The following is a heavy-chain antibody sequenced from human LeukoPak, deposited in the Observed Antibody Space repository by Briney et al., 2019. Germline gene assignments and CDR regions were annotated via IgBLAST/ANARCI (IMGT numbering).Heavy chain of an antibody. V-gene: IGHV3-74*01. CDR2: IKGDGSST. D-gene: IGHD6-19*01. CDR3: VRDNRLAVKEFDC. CDR1: GFTFSDYW. Sequence: PGGSLRLSCAASGFTFSDYWMHWVRHAPGKGLVWVSRIKGDGSSTAYADSVKGRFTISRDNAKNTLYLQMNSLSVEDTGVYHCVRDNRLAVKEFDCWGLGTLVTVSS. J-gene: IGHJ4*02.